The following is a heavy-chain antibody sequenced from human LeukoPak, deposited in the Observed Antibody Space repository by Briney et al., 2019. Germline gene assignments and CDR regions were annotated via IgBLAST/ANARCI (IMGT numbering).Heavy chain of an antibody. J-gene: IGHJ4*02. CDR1: GFTFSSYG. Sequence: GGSLRLSCAASGFTFSSYGMHWVRQAPGKGLEWVAFMRYDGSDKYYVDSVKGRFTISRDNSKNTLYLQMNSLRAEDTAVYYCAKTYYYDSSNYPLIDYWGQGTLVTVSS. D-gene: IGHD3-22*01. CDR3: AKTYYYDSSNYPLIDY. CDR2: MRYDGSDK. V-gene: IGHV3-30*02.